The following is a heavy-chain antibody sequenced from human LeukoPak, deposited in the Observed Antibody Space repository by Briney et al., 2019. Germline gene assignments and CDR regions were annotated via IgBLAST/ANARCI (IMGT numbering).Heavy chain of an antibody. J-gene: IGHJ5*02. CDR3: ARVSYVVWWFDP. CDR1: GGSISSDGFY. V-gene: IGHV4-31*03. D-gene: IGHD3-16*01. CDR2: MYYSGST. Sequence: SQTLSLTCTVSGGSISSDGFYWSWIRQYPGKGLEWIGTMYYSGSTYYNPSLKSRVNILVDASKNQFSLKLSSVTAADTAVYYCARVSYVVWWFDPWGQGTLVTVSS.